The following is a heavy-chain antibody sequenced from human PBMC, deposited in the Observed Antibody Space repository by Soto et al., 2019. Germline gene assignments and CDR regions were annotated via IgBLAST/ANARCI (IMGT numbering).Heavy chain of an antibody. CDR1: GFTVSSNY. V-gene: IGHV3-66*01. CDR3: ARYCSGDSCYSGVDY. D-gene: IGHD2-15*01. CDR2: IYSGGST. J-gene: IGHJ4*02. Sequence: EVQLVESGGGLVQPGGSLRLSCAASGFTVSSNYMSWVRQAPGKGLEWVSVIYSGGSTYYADSVKGRFTISRDNSKNTLYLQMNSLRAEDTAVYYCARYCSGDSCYSGVDYWGQGTLVTVSS.